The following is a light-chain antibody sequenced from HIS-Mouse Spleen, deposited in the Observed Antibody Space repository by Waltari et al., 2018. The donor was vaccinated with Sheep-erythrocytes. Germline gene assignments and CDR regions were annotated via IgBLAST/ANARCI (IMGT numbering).Light chain of an antibody. CDR3: SSYTSSSTWV. V-gene: IGLV2-14*03. Sequence: QSALTQPASVSGSPGQSITISCTGTSSDVGGYNYVSWYQQHPGKAPKLMNYDVSNRPSGVSNRFACSKSGNTASLTISGLQAEDEADYYCSSYTSSSTWVFGGGTKLTVL. CDR2: DVS. CDR1: SSDVGGYNY. J-gene: IGLJ3*02.